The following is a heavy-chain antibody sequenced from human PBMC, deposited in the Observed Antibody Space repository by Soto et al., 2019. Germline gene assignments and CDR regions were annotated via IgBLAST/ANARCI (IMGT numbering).Heavy chain of an antibody. J-gene: IGHJ5*02. CDR3: AKHPAGNWFDR. CDR2: IKSKTDGGTT. Sequence: EVQLVESGGGLVEPGGSLRLSCAASGLTLSGAWMNWVRQPPGWGLEWVGRIKSKTDGGTTEYSAPMRGRFTISRDDTKNTLYLQMDSLKTEDTAIYYCAKHPAGNWFDRWGQGTLVTVSS. V-gene: IGHV3-15*07. CDR1: GLTLSGAW.